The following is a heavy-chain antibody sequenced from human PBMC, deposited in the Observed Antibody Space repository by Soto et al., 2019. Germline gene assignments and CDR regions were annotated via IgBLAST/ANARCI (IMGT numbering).Heavy chain of an antibody. CDR2: ISAYNGNT. D-gene: IGHD3-22*01. CDR1: GYTFTSYG. Sequence: ASVKVSCKASGYTFTSYGISWVRQAPGQGLEWMGWISAYNGNTNYAQKLQGRVTMTTDTSTSTASMELRSLRSDDTAVYYCARDRGYYDSSGNMTTDAFDIRDQATMVTVS. V-gene: IGHV1-18*01. CDR3: ARDRGYYDSSGNMTTDAFDI. J-gene: IGHJ3*02.